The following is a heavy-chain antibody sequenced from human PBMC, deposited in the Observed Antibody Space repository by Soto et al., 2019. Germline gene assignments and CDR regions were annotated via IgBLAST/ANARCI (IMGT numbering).Heavy chain of an antibody. D-gene: IGHD6-6*01. V-gene: IGHV3-23*01. Sequence: GGSLRLSCAASGFTFRNYAMSWVRQAPGKGLEWVSAISDTGGSTYYADSVKGRFTISRDNSKNTLYLQMNSLGADDTAVYYCAKGSASSRPYYFDYWGQGTLVTVSS. CDR1: GFTFRNYA. CDR2: ISDTGGST. J-gene: IGHJ4*02. CDR3: AKGSASSRPYYFDY.